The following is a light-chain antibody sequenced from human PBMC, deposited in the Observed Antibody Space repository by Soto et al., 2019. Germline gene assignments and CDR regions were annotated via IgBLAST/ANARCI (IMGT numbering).Light chain of an antibody. Sequence: EIVMTQSPAILSVSPGEGATLSCRGSQSVGSALAWYQQKPGQTPRLLIYGASTRATGIPARFSGSGSGTEFILTISSLKSEDFSVYYCQQYNKWPITFGQGTRLEI. CDR3: QQYNKWPIT. V-gene: IGKV3-15*01. CDR1: QSVGSA. J-gene: IGKJ5*01. CDR2: GAS.